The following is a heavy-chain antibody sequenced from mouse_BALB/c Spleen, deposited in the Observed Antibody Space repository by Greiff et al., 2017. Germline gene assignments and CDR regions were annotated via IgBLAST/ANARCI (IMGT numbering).Heavy chain of an antibody. V-gene: IGHV5-6-3*01. CDR1: GFTFSSYG. CDR3: ARDLAPAMDY. CDR2: INSNGGST. D-gene: IGHD6-1*01. J-gene: IGHJ4*01. Sequence: EVQVVESGGGLVQPGGSLKLSCAASGFTFSSYGMSWVRQTPDKRLELVATINSNGGSTYYPDSVKGRFTISRDNAKNTLYLQMSSLKSEDTAMYYCARDLAPAMDYWGQGTSVTVSS.